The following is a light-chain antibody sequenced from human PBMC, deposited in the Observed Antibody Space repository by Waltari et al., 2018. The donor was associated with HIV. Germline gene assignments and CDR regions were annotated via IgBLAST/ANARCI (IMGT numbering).Light chain of an antibody. J-gene: IGKJ1*01. Sequence: DIVMTQSPDSLAVSLGESATINCKSSQSLLFNANNKNYLAWYQQKPGQSPTLLFYWAFTREFGVPDRFTGSGSGTDFTLTITSLQSEDVALYYCQQYYSVPWTFGQGTKVEIK. CDR2: WAF. V-gene: IGKV4-1*01. CDR3: QQYYSVPWT. CDR1: QSLLFNANNKNY.